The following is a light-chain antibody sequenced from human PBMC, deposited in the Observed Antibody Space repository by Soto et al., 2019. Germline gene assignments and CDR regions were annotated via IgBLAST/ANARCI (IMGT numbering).Light chain of an antibody. CDR2: AAS. J-gene: IGKJ4*01. V-gene: IGKV3-20*01. CDR3: QQRGSWPQYT. CDR1: QSISSSY. Sequence: EIVLTQSPGTLSLSPGEGGTLSCRASQSISSSYLAWYQQKPGQSPRLLIYAASSRATGIPDRFSGSGSGTDFTLTISRLEPEDFAVYYCQQRGSWPQYTFGGGTKVEIK.